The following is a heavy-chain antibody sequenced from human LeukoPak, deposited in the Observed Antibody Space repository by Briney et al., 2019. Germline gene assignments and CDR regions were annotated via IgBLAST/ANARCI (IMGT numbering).Heavy chain of an antibody. Sequence: PGGSLRLSCAVSGFTFSSYWMSWVRQAPGKGLEWVANIKQDGSEKYYVDSVKGRFTISRDNAKNSLYLQMNSLRAEGTAVYYCARDQDYYDSSGYNGYWGQGTLVTVSS. D-gene: IGHD3-22*01. CDR3: ARDQDYYDSSGYNGY. CDR1: GFTFSSYW. V-gene: IGHV3-7*01. J-gene: IGHJ4*02. CDR2: IKQDGSEK.